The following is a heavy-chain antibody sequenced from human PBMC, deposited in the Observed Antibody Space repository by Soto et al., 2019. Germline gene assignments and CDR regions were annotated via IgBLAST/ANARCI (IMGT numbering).Heavy chain of an antibody. CDR1: GGSISRGDDS. D-gene: IGHD3-10*01. Sequence: QLQLQESGSGLVKPSQTLSLTCAVSGGSISRGDDSWTWIRQPPGKGLEWIGYMYHSGSTFYNPSLKSRVTISVDRSKNQFSLKLSSVTAADTAVYFCARGRRDYPYYYSGMDVWGQGTTVTVSS. V-gene: IGHV4-30-2*01. J-gene: IGHJ6*02. CDR2: MYHSGST. CDR3: ARGRRDYPYYYSGMDV.